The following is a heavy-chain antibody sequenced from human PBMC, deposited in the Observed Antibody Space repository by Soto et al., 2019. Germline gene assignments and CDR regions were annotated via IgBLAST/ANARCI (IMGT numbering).Heavy chain of an antibody. J-gene: IGHJ4*02. CDR3: AHRVLRTVFGLVTTTAIYFDF. V-gene: IGHV2-5*02. CDR1: GSSLTTSGVG. CDR2: IYWDDDK. Sequence: QITLNESGPTQVKPRQTLTLTCTFSGSSLTTSGVGVGWIRQSPGKAREWLALIYWDDDKRYSPSLKSRLTITKDTSKNQVVLTMADLDPADTATYYCAHRVLRTVFGLVTTTAIYFDFWGQGTPVAVSS. D-gene: IGHD3-3*01.